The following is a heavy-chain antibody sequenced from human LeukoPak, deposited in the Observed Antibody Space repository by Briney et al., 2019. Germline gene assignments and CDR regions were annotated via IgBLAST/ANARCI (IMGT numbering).Heavy chain of an antibody. CDR3: AREGDYGDSSMDV. Sequence: ASVKVSCKTSGYTFTGYDINWVRQAAGQGFEWMGWTHPNSGDTGYAHNLQGRITITRDSSTATVFMELSSLRSEDTAVYYCAREGDYGDSSMDVWGQGTTVTVSS. D-gene: IGHD4-17*01. CDR1: GYTFTGYD. V-gene: IGHV1-8*01. CDR2: THPNSGDT. J-gene: IGHJ6*02.